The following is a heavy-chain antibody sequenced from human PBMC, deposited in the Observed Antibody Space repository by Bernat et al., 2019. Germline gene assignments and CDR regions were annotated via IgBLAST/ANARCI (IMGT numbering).Heavy chain of an antibody. CDR3: ARGYDSSGGSSALDY. CDR1: GGSFSGYY. V-gene: IGHV4-34*01. CDR2: INHSGST. J-gene: IGHJ4*02. Sequence: QVQLQQWGAGLLKPSETLSLTCAVYGGSFSGYYWSWIRQPPGKGLEWIGEINHSGSTNYNPSLKRRVTISVDTSKNQFSLKLSSVTAADTAVYYCARGYDSSGGSSALDYWGQGTLVTVSS. D-gene: IGHD2-15*01.